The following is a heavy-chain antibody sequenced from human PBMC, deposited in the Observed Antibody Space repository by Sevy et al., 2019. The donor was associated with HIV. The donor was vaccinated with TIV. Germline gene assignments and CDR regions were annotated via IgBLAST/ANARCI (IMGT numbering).Heavy chain of an antibody. Sequence: SETLSLTCIVSGDSISGGDYYWSWIRQPPGKGLEWIGSIYYSGSTSYNPSLKSRVTISVDTSKNQFSLKLSSVTAADTAGYYCARFSTRTVTTWHYYFDYWGPGTLVTVSS. J-gene: IGHJ4*02. CDR2: IYYSGST. CDR3: ARFSTRTVTTWHYYFDY. CDR1: GDSISGGDYY. D-gene: IGHD4-17*01. V-gene: IGHV4-30-4*01.